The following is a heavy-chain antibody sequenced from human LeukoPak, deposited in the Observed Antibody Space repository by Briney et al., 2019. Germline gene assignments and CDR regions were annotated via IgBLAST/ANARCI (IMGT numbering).Heavy chain of an antibody. V-gene: IGHV4-39*07. D-gene: IGHD3-10*01. CDR2: IYYSGST. Sequence: SETLSLTCTVSGGSISSSSYYWGWIRQPPGKGLEWIGSIYYSGSTYYNPSLKSRVTISVDTSKNQFSLKLSSVTAADTAVYYCARGWYYGSGSYYYLWFDPWGQGTLVTVSS. J-gene: IGHJ5*02. CDR1: GGSISSSSYY. CDR3: ARGWYYGSGSYYYLWFDP.